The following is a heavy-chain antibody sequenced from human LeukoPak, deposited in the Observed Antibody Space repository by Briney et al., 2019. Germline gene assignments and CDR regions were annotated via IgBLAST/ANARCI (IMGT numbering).Heavy chain of an antibody. J-gene: IGHJ4*02. Sequence: PGGSLRLSCAASGFTFSSYVMSWVRQAPGKGLEWVSAMSGSGGTTFYADSVKGRFTISRDNSKNTLYLQMNSLRAEDTAVYYCASPSGANFDYWGQGTLVTVSS. V-gene: IGHV3-23*01. CDR3: ASPSGANFDY. CDR1: GFTFSSYV. D-gene: IGHD1-26*01. CDR2: MSGSGGTT.